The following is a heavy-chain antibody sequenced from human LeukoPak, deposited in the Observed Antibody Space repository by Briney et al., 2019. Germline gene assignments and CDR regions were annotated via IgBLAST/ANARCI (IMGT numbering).Heavy chain of an antibody. V-gene: IGHV1-46*01. Sequence: GASVKVSCKASGYTFTSYYMHWVRQAPGQGLEWMGIINPSGGSTSYAQKFQGRVTMTRDTSTSTVYMELSSLRSEDTAVYYCASSPYYDFWSGSHFDCWGQGTLVTVSS. CDR2: INPSGGST. D-gene: IGHD3-3*01. J-gene: IGHJ5*01. CDR1: GYTFTSYY. CDR3: ASSPYYDFWSGSHFDC.